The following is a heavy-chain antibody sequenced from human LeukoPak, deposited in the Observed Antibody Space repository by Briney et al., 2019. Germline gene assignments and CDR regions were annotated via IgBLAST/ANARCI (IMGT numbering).Heavy chain of an antibody. CDR2: LYSDGAT. CDR1: GFNVSCSY. J-gene: IGHJ4*02. D-gene: IGHD3-22*01. CDR3: ARVYYDGSGYYYFLEFFFDY. Sequence: GGSLRLSCAASGFNVSCSYVSWVRQAPGKGLEWVSVLYSDGATHYADPVKGRFTISRDNSKNAVYLQMNSLRAEDTAFYYCARVYYDGSGYYYFLEFFFDYWGQGTLVTVSS. V-gene: IGHV3-66*01.